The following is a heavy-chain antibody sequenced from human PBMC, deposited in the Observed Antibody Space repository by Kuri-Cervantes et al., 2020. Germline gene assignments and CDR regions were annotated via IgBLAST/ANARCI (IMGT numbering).Heavy chain of an antibody. Sequence: SETLSLTCTVSGGSISSGSYYWGWIRQHPGKGLEWIGYIYYSGSTYYNPSLKSRVTISVDTSKNQFSLKLSSVTAADTAVYYRARATYYYGSGSYFYWGQGTLVTVSS. CDR2: IYYSGST. V-gene: IGHV4-31*03. CDR3: ARATYYYGSGSYFY. CDR1: GGSISSGSYY. D-gene: IGHD3-10*01. J-gene: IGHJ4*02.